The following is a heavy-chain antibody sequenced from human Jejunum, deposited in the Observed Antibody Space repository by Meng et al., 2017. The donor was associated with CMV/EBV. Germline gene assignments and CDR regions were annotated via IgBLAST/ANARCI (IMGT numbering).Heavy chain of an antibody. CDR2: NSGSGGRT. J-gene: IGHJ5*02. V-gene: IGHV3-23*01. CDR1: GLTFGTYA. D-gene: IGHD6-6*01. Sequence: SGLTFGTYAMSWVRQAPGKGLEWVSGNSGSGGRTNYADSVKGRFTISRDNSKNTLYLQMNSLRAEDTAVYFCAQDRRDSSFWFDPRGQGTLVTVSS. CDR3: AQDRRDSSFWFDP.